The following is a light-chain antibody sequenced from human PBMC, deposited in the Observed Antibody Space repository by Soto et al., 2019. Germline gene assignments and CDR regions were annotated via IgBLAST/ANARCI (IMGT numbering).Light chain of an antibody. CDR2: DVS. V-gene: IGLV2-14*01. J-gene: IGLJ2*01. CDR3: SSHTSSSTLGV. Sequence: QSALTQPASVSGSPGQSITISCTGTSSDVGGYNYVSWYQQHPGKAPKLMIYDVSNRPSGVSNRFSGSKSGNTASLTIAGLQAEDEADYDCSSHTSSSTLGVFGGGTKL. CDR1: SSDVGGYNY.